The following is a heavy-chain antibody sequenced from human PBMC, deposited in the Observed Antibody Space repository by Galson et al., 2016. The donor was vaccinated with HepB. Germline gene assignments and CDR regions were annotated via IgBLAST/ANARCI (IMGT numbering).Heavy chain of an antibody. J-gene: IGHJ1*01. Sequence: CAISGDSVSSNDAIWSWIRQSPSRGLEWPGRTYYRSKWYNHYSVSVKSRITIDPDTSRNQISLQLNSVTPEDTAVYYCARDTSTWDGLGTEYFHHWGQGTLVTVSS. CDR3: ARDTSTWDGLGTEYFHH. CDR1: GDSVSSNDAI. V-gene: IGHV6-1*01. D-gene: IGHD2-2*01. CDR2: TYYRSKWYN.